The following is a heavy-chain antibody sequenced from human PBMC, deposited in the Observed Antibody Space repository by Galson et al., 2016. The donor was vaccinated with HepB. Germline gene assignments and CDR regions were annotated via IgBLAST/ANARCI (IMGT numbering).Heavy chain of an antibody. Sequence: SLRLSCAASGFTFSGYWMTWVRQAPGKGLEWVAGIWTDGSNKYYGDSVKGRFTISRDNSKNTLYLQMNSLRAEDTAVYYCAKSKGGVWSYYFDYWGQGTLVTVSS. D-gene: IGHD6-19*01. CDR3: AKSKGGVWSYYFDY. V-gene: IGHV3-33*06. CDR2: IWTDGSNK. J-gene: IGHJ4*02. CDR1: GFTFSGYW.